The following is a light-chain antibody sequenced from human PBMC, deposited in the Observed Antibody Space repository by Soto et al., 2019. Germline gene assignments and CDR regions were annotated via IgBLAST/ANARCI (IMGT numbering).Light chain of an antibody. CDR1: HSISSC. J-gene: IGKJ2*01. V-gene: IGKV1-39*01. CDR2: GAS. CDR3: QQLSNSLMST. Sequence: DFQLTQSPSSLSASVGDRVTITCRASHSISSCLNWYQQKPGKAPRLLIYGASSLQRGVPSRFSGSGSGTEFTLTISSLQPEDFATYYCQQLSNSLMSTFGQGTHLEIK.